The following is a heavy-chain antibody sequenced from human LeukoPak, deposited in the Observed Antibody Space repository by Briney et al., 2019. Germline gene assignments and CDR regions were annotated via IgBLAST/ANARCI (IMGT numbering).Heavy chain of an antibody. D-gene: IGHD7-27*01. J-gene: IGHJ4*02. CDR3: ARDMWGTFDY. CDR2: MSPDGSAT. CDR1: GFTFRDFW. Sequence: GESLRLSCAASGFTFRDFWMHWVRQAPGKGPVWVSRMSPDGSATYYADSVKGRFTISRDNAENTMYLQMSSLRAEDTAVYYCARDMWGTFDYWGQGALVTVSS. V-gene: IGHV3-74*01.